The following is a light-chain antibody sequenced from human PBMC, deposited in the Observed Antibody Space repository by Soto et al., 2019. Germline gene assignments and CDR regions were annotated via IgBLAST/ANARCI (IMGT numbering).Light chain of an antibody. CDR2: DAY. V-gene: IGKV3-11*01. CDR3: QQRHMWPIT. Sequence: DIVLTQSPANLSFSPGERASLSCRASQSFRGLLAWYQQKPGQAPRLLIYDAYNRATGIPPRFSGSGSGTDFTLTISSLEPEDSAVYYCQQRHMWPITFGQGTRL. CDR1: QSFRGL. J-gene: IGKJ5*01.